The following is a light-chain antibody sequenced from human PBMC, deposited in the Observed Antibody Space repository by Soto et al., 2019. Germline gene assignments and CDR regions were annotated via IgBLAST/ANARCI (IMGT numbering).Light chain of an antibody. J-gene: IGLJ1*01. Sequence: QSLLSQPASVSGSPGQSITISCTGTSSDVGGYNYVSWYQQHPGKAPKLMIYEVSNRPSGVSNRFSGSKSGNTASLTISGLQAEEEADYYCSSYTSSSTSVFGTGTKVTVL. CDR2: EVS. CDR3: SSYTSSSTSV. CDR1: SSDVGGYNY. V-gene: IGLV2-14*01.